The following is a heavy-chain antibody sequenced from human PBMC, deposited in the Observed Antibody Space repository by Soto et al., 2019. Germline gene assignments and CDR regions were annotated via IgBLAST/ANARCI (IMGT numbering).Heavy chain of an antibody. V-gene: IGHV3-7*04. Sequence: PGGSLRLSCAASGFTFSNYWMSWVRQAPGKGLEWVANIKPDGSEKFYVDSLKGRFTMSRDNAKNSLYLQMNSLRVDDTAVYYCARGDYYDTNGPFSDAFDIWGQGTMVTVS. CDR3: ARGDYYDTNGPFSDAFDI. J-gene: IGHJ3*02. CDR1: GFTFSNYW. D-gene: IGHD3-22*01. CDR2: IKPDGSEK.